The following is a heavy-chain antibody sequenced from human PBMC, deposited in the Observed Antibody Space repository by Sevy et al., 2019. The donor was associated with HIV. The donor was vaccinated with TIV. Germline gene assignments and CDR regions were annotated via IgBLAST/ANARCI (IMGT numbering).Heavy chain of an antibody. V-gene: IGHV3-23*01. D-gene: IGHD3-10*02. J-gene: IGHJ4*02. CDR1: GFNFNIYS. CDR3: AREGCSKPHDY. CDR2: LSFGCGKI. Sequence: GGSLRLSCVASGFNFNIYSFSWVRQTPGKGLEWVSTLSFGCGKINYADSVQGRFTISRDDFKNTLYLEMNSLRVEDTAIYYCAREGCSKPHDYWGQGTLVTVSS.